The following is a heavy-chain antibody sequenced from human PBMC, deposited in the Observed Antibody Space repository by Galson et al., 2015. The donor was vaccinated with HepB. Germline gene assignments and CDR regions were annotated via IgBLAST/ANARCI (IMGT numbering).Heavy chain of an antibody. CDR3: ARDSDVQWLQPDN. J-gene: IGHJ4*02. Sequence: SLRLSCAASGFTFSSYAMHWVRQAPGKGLEWVAVISYDGSNKYYADSVKGRFTISRDNSKNTLYLQMNSLRAEDTAVYYCARDSDVQWLQPDNWGQGTLVTVSS. V-gene: IGHV3-30-3*01. CDR1: GFTFSSYA. CDR2: ISYDGSNK. D-gene: IGHD5-24*01.